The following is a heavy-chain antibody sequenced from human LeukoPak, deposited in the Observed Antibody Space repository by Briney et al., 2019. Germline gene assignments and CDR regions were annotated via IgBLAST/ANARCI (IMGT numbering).Heavy chain of an antibody. Sequence: AGSLRLSCAASGFTFSSYCMHWVRQAPGKGLVWISRINTDGSGTSYADSVKGRFTISRDNAKNTLYLQMNSLRAEDTAVYYCARGLGSPVPTWFDPWGQGTLVTVSS. J-gene: IGHJ5*02. CDR2: INTDGSGT. CDR3: ARGLGSPVPTWFDP. V-gene: IGHV3-74*01. CDR1: GFTFSSYC. D-gene: IGHD3-16*01.